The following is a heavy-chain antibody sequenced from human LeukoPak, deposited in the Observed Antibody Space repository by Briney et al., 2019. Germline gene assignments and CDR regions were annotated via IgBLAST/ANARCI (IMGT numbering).Heavy chain of an antibody. CDR1: GYTFTSYD. CDR3: ARAYDSSGYLHFDY. J-gene: IGHJ4*02. D-gene: IGHD3-22*01. CDR2: MNPNSGNT. Sequence: ASVKVSCKASGYTFTSYDINWVGQATGQGLEWMGLMNPNSGNTGYAQKVQGRVTITRNTSISTAYMELSSLRSEDTAVYYCARAYDSSGYLHFDYWGQGTLVTVSS. V-gene: IGHV1-8*03.